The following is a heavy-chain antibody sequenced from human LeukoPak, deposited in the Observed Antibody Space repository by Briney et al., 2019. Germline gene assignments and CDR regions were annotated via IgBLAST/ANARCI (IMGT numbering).Heavy chain of an antibody. J-gene: IGHJ5*02. CDR3: ARRNYWFDP. CDR2: INHSGST. Sequence: PSETLSLTCAVYGGSFSGYYWSWIRQPPGKGLEWIGEINHSGSTNYNPSLKSRVTTSVDTSKNQFSLKLSSVTAADTAVYYCARRNYWFDPWAREPWSPSPQ. CDR1: GGSFSGYY. V-gene: IGHV4-34*01.